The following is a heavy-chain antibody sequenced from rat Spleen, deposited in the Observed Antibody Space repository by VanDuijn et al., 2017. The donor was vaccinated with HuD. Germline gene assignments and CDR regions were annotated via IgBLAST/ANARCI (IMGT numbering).Heavy chain of an antibody. Sequence: EVQLVESGGGLVQPGRSLKLSCAALGFTFSNYGMAWVRQAPTKGLEWVASITNSGGSTYYRDSVKGRFTISRDNAKSTLYLQMDSLRSKEQATYNCTIDRRYYDGSDVMDAWGQGASVTVSS. CDR1: GFTFSNYG. D-gene: IGHD1-12*02. CDR3: TIDRRYYDGSDVMDA. J-gene: IGHJ4*01. CDR2: ITNSGGST. V-gene: IGHV5-27*01.